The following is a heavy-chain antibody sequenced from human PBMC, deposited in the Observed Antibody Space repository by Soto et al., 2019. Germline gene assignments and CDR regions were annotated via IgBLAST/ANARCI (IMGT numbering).Heavy chain of an antibody. V-gene: IGHV4-34*01. CDR1: GGSFSGYY. Sequence: SETLSLTCAVYGGSFSGYYWSWIRQPPGKGLEWIGEINHSGSTNYNPSLKSRVTISVDTSKNQFSLKLSSVTAADTAVYYCASYSITIFGVVMDGRFDYWGQGTLVTVSS. CDR2: INHSGST. J-gene: IGHJ4*02. D-gene: IGHD3-3*01. CDR3: ASYSITIFGVVMDGRFDY.